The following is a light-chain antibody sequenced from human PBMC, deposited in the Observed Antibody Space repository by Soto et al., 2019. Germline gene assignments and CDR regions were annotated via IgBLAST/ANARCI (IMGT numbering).Light chain of an antibody. J-gene: IGLJ1*01. Sequence: SYELTQPPSVSVAPEKTARLTCRGANIGSKRVHWYRQKPGQAPVLVIYYDSDRPSGIPELFSGSNSGNTATLTINRVEAGDEADYYCQVWDITTDHYVFGTGTKLTVL. V-gene: IGLV3-21*04. CDR3: QVWDITTDHYV. CDR1: NIGSKR. CDR2: YDS.